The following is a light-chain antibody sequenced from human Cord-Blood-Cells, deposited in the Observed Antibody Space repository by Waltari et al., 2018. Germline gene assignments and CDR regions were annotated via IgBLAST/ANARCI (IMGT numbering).Light chain of an antibody. CDR1: QSISSY. CDR3: QQSYSTPLT. Sequence: DIQMTQSPSSLSASVGARVTITCRASQSISSYFNWYQQKPGNAPKLLIYAASSLQSGVPSRFSGSGSGTEFTLTISSLQPEDFATYYCQQSYSTPLTFGGGTKVEIK. V-gene: IGKV1-39*01. J-gene: IGKJ4*01. CDR2: AAS.